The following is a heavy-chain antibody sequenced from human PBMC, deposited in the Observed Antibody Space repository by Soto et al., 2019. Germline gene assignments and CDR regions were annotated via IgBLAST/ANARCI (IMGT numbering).Heavy chain of an antibody. D-gene: IGHD2-15*01. J-gene: IGHJ3*02. CDR1: GYTFNADA. CDR2: VNGANGVT. V-gene: IGHV1-3*01. Sequence: QVQLVQSGAEVKPPGASVKVSCRTSGYTFNADALHWVRQAPGQGLEWMGWVNGANGVTKFSQKFQGRVTITRDTFATTAYMELSSLRSEDTAVYFCARIKSATHRYAAFDKWGQGTTVTVAS. CDR3: ARIKSATHRYAAFDK.